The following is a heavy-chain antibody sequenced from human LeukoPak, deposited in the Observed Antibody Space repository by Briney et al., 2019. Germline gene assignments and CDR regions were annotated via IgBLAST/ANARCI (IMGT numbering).Heavy chain of an antibody. CDR3: ARAVSGRFDY. J-gene: IGHJ4*02. V-gene: IGHV4-59*12. CDR2: IYYSGST. CDR1: GGSMSPYH. Sequence: SETLSLTCTVSGGSMSPYHWGWIQQPPGKGLEWTGYIYYSGSTNYNPSLKSRVTISVDTSKNQFSLKLSSVTAADTAIYYCARAVSGRFDYWGQGTLVTVSS. D-gene: IGHD6-19*01.